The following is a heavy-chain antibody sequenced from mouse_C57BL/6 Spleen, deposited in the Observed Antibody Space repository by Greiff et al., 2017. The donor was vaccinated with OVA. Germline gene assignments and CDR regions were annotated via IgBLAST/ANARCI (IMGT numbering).Heavy chain of an antibody. J-gene: IGHJ1*03. Sequence: QVHVKQPGTELVKPGASVKLSCTASGYTFTSYWMHWVKQRPGQGLEWIGNINPSNGGTNYNEKFKSTATLTVDKSSSTAYMQLSSLTSEDSAVYYCAYYGSSYWYFDVWGTGTTVTVSS. CDR2: INPSNGGT. CDR1: GYTFTSYW. V-gene: IGHV1-53*01. CDR3: AYYGSSYWYFDV. D-gene: IGHD1-1*01.